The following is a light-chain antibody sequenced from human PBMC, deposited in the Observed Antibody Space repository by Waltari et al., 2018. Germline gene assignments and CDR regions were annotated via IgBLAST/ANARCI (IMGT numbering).Light chain of an antibody. CDR2: KGI. J-gene: IGLJ3*02. V-gene: IGLV8-61*01. CDR1: SGSVSSTSY. CDR3: SMYMGSGVWV. Sequence: QTVVTQEPSLSVSPGGTVTLTCALSSGSVSSTSYPTWYQQTPGQPPRTLVYKGISRSSGVPDRFSGSILGNTAALTITGAQADDESDYYCSMYMGSGVWVFGGATKLTVL.